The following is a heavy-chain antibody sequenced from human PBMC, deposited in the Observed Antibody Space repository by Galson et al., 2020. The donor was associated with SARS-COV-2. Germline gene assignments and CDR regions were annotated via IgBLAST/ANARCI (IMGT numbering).Heavy chain of an antibody. CDR1: GYTFTSYG. V-gene: IGHV1-18*01. Sequence: ASVKVSCKPSGYTFTSYGISWVRQAPGQGLEWMGWISGYNGYTKYAQKLQGRVTMTTDTSTTTAYMELRGLRSDDTAVYYCARDSDRLSPDSGSSCYHDNGMDDWCQGSKVTGYS. CDR3: ARDSDRLSPDSGSSCYHDNGMDD. J-gene: IGHJ6*02. D-gene: IGHD6-6*01. CDR2: ISGYNGYT.